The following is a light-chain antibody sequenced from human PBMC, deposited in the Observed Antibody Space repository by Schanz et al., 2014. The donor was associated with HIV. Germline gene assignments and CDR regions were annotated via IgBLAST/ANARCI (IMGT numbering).Light chain of an antibody. Sequence: QSVLTQPPSVSGAPGQRVTISCTGSRSNIGTGYDVHWYQQLPGTAPKLLIFADTKRPSGVPDRFSGSKSVNSASLAITGLQAEDEADYYCQTYDSSLSGSVFGGGTKLTVL. J-gene: IGLJ3*02. V-gene: IGLV1-40*01. CDR2: ADT. CDR1: RSNIGTGYD. CDR3: QTYDSSLSGSV.